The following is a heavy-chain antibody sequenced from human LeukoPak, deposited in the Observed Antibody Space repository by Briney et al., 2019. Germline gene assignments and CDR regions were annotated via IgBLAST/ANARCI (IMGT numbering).Heavy chain of an antibody. J-gene: IGHJ4*02. CDR2: VNLQGST. V-gene: IGHV4-4*02. Sequence: SGTLSLTCGVSGGSITNTNYWTWVRQPPGKGLEWIGEVNLQGSTNYNPSLMGRVAISVDTSENHISLQLTSVTAADTAVYYCARERGPYRPLDYSGQGTLVTVSS. CDR3: ARERGPYRPLDY. CDR1: GGSITNTNY.